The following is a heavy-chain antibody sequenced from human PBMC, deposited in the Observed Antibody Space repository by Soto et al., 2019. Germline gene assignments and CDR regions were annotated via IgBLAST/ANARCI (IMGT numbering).Heavy chain of an antibody. V-gene: IGHV3-23*01. J-gene: IGHJ6*02. CDR2: FSSSGSRT. Sequence: GGSLRPSCSASVSTCSSYTMSGFRQAPGKGLEWVSSFSSSGSRTYYADSVKGRFTISRDNSKNPLYLQMNSLRAEDTAVYYCARYASFYSGYYYYGMDVWGQGTTVTVSS. D-gene: IGHD3-16*01. CDR3: ARYASFYSGYYYYGMDV. CDR1: VSTCSSYT.